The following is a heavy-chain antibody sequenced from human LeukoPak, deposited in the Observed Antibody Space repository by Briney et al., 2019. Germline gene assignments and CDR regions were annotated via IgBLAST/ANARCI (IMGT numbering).Heavy chain of an antibody. CDR1: GFTFSSYA. V-gene: IGHV3-23*01. Sequence: GGSLRLSCAASGFTFSSYAMSWFRQAPGKGLEWASAISGSGGSTYYADSVKGRFTISRDNSKNTLYLQMNSLRAEDTAVYYCAQKAAHYDFWSGLTNYYYYYYMDVWGKGTTVTVSS. D-gene: IGHD3-3*01. CDR2: ISGSGGST. CDR3: AQKAAHYDFWSGLTNYYYYYYMDV. J-gene: IGHJ6*03.